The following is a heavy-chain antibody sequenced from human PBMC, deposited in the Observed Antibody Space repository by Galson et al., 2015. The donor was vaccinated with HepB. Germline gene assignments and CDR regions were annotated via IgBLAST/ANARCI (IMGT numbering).Heavy chain of an antibody. J-gene: IGHJ4*02. D-gene: IGHD3-22*01. V-gene: IGHV3-49*04. CDR3: TRGGAYYDSSGYGLVGL. CDR1: GFTFGDYA. Sequence: SLRLSCADSGFTFGDYAMSWVRQAPGKGLEWVGFIRSKAYGGTTEYAASVKGRFTISRDDSNSIAYLQMNSLKTEDTAVYYCTRGGAYYDSSGYGLVGLWVQGTQFTVSS. CDR2: IRSKAYGGTT.